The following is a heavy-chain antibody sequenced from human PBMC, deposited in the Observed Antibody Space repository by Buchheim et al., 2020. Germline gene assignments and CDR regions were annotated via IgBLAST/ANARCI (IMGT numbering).Heavy chain of an antibody. CDR1: GGTFSSYA. V-gene: IGHV1-69*01. D-gene: IGHD6-19*01. Sequence: QVQLVQSGAEVKKPGSSVKVSCKASGGTFSSYAISWVRQAPGQGLEWMGGIIPIFGTANYAQKFQGRVTITADESTSTAYMELSSLRSEDTAVYYCARDILEHSSGWYGGALGWYYYYYMDVWGKGTT. CDR3: ARDILEHSSGWYGGALGWYYYYYMDV. CDR2: IIPIFGTA. J-gene: IGHJ6*03.